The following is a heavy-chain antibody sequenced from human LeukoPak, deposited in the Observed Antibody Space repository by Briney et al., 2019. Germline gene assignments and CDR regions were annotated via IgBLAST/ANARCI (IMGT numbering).Heavy chain of an antibody. CDR2: IYYSGST. J-gene: IGHJ4*02. CDR3: ARGSSSWLPFDY. V-gene: IGHV4-31*03. Sequence: SQTLSLTCTVSGGSISSGGYYWSWIRQHPGKGLEWIGYIYYSGSTYYNPSLKSRVTISVDTSKNQFSLKLSSVTAADTAVYYCARGSSSWLPFDYWGQGTLSPSPQ. D-gene: IGHD6-13*01. CDR1: GGSISSGGYY.